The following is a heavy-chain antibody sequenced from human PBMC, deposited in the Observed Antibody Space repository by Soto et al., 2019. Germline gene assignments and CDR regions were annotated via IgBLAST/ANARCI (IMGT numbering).Heavy chain of an antibody. Sequence: GGYLRLSCAESGFTFGNYGMHWVRQAPGKGLEWVALIWYDGTNQNYAGSVKGRFTISRDNSKNTLYLQMNTLRAEDAAVYYCVRDGLTGTSLVLDSWGQGTLVTVSS. D-gene: IGHD1-20*01. CDR2: IWYDGTNQ. CDR1: GFTFGNYG. CDR3: VRDGLTGTSLVLDS. V-gene: IGHV3-33*01. J-gene: IGHJ5*01.